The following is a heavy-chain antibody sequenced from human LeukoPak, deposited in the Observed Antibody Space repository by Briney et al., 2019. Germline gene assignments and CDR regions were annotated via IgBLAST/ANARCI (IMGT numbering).Heavy chain of an antibody. Sequence: GGSLRLSCAASGFTFSSYGMSWVRQAPGKGLEWVSAISGSGGSTYYADSVKGRFTISRDNSKNTLYLQMNSLRAEDTAVYYCAKDRYYYDSSGYYSNWGQGTLVTVSS. V-gene: IGHV3-23*01. CDR1: GFTFSSYG. D-gene: IGHD3-22*01. CDR2: ISGSGGST. CDR3: AKDRYYYDSSGYYSN. J-gene: IGHJ4*02.